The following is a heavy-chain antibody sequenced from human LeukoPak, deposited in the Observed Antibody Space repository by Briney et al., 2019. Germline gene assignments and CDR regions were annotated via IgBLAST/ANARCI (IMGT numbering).Heavy chain of an antibody. CDR1: GFIVSSNF. Sequence: GGSLRLSCAASGFIVSSNFMSWVRQPPGKGLEWVSVIYIGGSTYYIDSVKGRFTISRDTSKNSLYLQMNSLRAEDTAVYYCARRAGCSSSGCPFDYWAFDYWGQGTLVTVSS. J-gene: IGHJ4*02. CDR2: IYIGGST. CDR3: ARRAGCSSSGCPFDYWAFDY. D-gene: IGHD2-2*01. V-gene: IGHV3-53*01.